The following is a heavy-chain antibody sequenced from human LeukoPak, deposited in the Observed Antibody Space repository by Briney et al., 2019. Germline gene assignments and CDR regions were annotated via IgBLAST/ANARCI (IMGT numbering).Heavy chain of an antibody. D-gene: IGHD2-15*01. J-gene: IGHJ4*02. Sequence: SETLSLTCTVSGGSISSSSYYWGWIRQPPGKGLEWIGSIYYSGSTYYNPSPKSRVTISVDTSKNQFSLKLSSVTAADTAVYYCARLRAAPLWGQGTLVTVSS. CDR2: IYYSGST. CDR3: ARLRAAPL. CDR1: GGSISSSSYY. V-gene: IGHV4-39*01.